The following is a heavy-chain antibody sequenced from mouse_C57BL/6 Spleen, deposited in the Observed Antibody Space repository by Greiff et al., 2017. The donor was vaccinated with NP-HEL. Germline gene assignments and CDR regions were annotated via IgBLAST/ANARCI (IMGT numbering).Heavy chain of an antibody. CDR1: GYTFTEYT. J-gene: IGHJ4*01. V-gene: IGHV1-62-2*01. Sequence: QVHVKQSGAELVKPGASVKLSCKASGYTFTEYTIHWVKQRSGQGLEWIGWFYPGSGSIKYNEKFKDKATLTADKSSSTVYMELSRLTSEDSAVYFCARHEAYYYGSSYYAMDYWGQGTSVTVSS. CDR2: FYPGSGSI. D-gene: IGHD1-1*01. CDR3: ARHEAYYYGSSYYAMDY.